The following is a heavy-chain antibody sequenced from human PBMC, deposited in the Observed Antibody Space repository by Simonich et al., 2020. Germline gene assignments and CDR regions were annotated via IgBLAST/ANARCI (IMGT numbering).Heavy chain of an antibody. J-gene: IGHJ5*02. CDR1: GFTFSSYA. Sequence: QVQLVESGGGVVQPGRSLRLSCAASGFTFSSYAMHWVRQAPGKGLGGVAVISYDGNNKYYADSVEGRFTISRDNSKNTLYLQMNSLRAEDTAVYYCARDRNWGWFDPWGQGTLVTVSS. V-gene: IGHV3-30*07. CDR2: ISYDGNNK. CDR3: ARDRNWGWFDP. D-gene: IGHD7-27*01.